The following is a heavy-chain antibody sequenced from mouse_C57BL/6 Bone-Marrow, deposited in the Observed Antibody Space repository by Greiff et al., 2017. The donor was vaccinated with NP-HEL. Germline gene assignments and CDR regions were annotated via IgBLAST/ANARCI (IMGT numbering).Heavy chain of an antibody. J-gene: IGHJ3*01. Sequence: VKLQQSGAELARPGASVKMSCKASGYTFTSYTMHWVKQRPGQGLEWIGYLNPSSGYTKYNQKFKDKSTLTADKSSSTAYMQLSSLTSEDSEVYYCARGGYGWFAYWGQGTLVTVSA. CDR2: LNPSSGYT. V-gene: IGHV1-4*01. CDR1: GYTFTSYT. CDR3: ARGGYGWFAY. D-gene: IGHD2-2*01.